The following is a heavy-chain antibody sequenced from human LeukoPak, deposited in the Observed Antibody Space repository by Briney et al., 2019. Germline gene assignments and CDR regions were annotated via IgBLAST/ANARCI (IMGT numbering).Heavy chain of an antibody. CDR3: ASLSYYYDSSAQIGMDV. Sequence: GGSLRLSCAASGFTFSSYGMHWVRQAPGKGLEWVAVISYDGSNKYYADSVKGRFTISRDNSKNTLYLQMNSLRAEDTAVYYCASLSYYYDSSAQIGMDVWGQGTTVTVSS. J-gene: IGHJ6*02. CDR2: ISYDGSNK. D-gene: IGHD3-22*01. CDR1: GFTFSSYG. V-gene: IGHV3-30*03.